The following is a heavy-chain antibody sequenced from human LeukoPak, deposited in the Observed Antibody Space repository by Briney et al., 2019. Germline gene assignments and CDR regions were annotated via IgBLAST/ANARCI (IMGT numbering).Heavy chain of an antibody. J-gene: IGHJ4*02. CDR2: ISSSSSTI. CDR3: ASQSYYDFWSDYPKALDY. CDR1: GFTFSSYS. D-gene: IGHD3-3*01. Sequence: GGSLRLSCAASGFTFSSYSMNWVRQAPGKGLEWVSYISSSSSTIYYADSVKGRFTISRDNAKNSLYLQMNSLRAEDTAVYYCASQSYYDFWSDYPKALDYWGQGTLVTVSS. V-gene: IGHV3-48*01.